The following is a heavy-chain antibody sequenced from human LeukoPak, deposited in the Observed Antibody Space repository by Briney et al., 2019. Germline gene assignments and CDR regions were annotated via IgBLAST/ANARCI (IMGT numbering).Heavy chain of an antibody. CDR3: ARQHDSYYYYYIDV. CDR2: LYHSDSA. CDR1: GFSISNGYY. Sequence: SETLSLTCDVSGFSISNGYYWVWIRQPPGRGLEWIGSLYHSDSAYYNTSLRSRVSMSVDMSKNQFSLTLSFVTAADTAVYYCARQHDSYYYYYIDVWGSGTTVTVSS. V-gene: IGHV4-38-2*01. J-gene: IGHJ6*03.